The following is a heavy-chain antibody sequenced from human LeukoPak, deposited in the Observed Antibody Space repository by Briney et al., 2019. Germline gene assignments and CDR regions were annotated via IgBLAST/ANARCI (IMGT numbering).Heavy chain of an antibody. CDR1: GGSISSSSYY. V-gene: IGHV4-39*01. Sequence: SETLSLTYTVSGGSISSSSYYWGWIRQPPGKGLEWIGSIYYSGSTYYNPSLKSRVTISVDTSKNQFSLKLSSVTAADTAVYYCARHFYDILTGYYRYYYYGMDVWGQGTTVTVSS. D-gene: IGHD3-9*01. CDR2: IYYSGST. CDR3: ARHFYDILTGYYRYYYYGMDV. J-gene: IGHJ6*02.